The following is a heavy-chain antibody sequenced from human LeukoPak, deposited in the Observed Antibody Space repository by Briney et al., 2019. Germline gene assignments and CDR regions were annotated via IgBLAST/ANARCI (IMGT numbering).Heavy chain of an antibody. Sequence: GASVKVSCKASGYTFTSYGISWVLQAPGQGLEWMGWISAYNGNTNYAQKLQGRVTMTTDTSTSTAYMELRSLRSDDTAVYYCARAFYGDYVDAFDIWGQGTMVTVSS. V-gene: IGHV1-18*01. D-gene: IGHD4-17*01. CDR3: ARAFYGDYVDAFDI. CDR1: GYTFTSYG. CDR2: ISAYNGNT. J-gene: IGHJ3*02.